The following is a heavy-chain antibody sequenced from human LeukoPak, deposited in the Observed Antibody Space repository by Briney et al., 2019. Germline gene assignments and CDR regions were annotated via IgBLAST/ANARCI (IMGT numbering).Heavy chain of an antibody. CDR2: IYYSGST. Sequence: SETLSLTCTVSGGSISSSSYYWGWIRQPPGKGLEWIGSIYYSGSTNYNPSLKSRVTISVDTSKNQFSLKLSSVTAADTAVYYCARGGTRHYFQHWGQGTLVTVSS. V-gene: IGHV4-39*07. J-gene: IGHJ1*01. CDR1: GGSISSSSYY. CDR3: ARGGTRHYFQH. D-gene: IGHD2-2*01.